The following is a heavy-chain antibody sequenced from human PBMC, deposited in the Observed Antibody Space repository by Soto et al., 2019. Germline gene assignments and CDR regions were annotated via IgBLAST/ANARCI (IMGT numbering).Heavy chain of an antibody. J-gene: IGHJ1*01. Sequence: QVQLVQSGAEVKKPGSSVKVSCKASGCTFSSYAISWVRQAPGQGLEWMGGIIPIFGTANYAQKLQGRVTISADESTSTAYMELRSLISEDTAVYYCASRRYDSSGYVRFQNWGQGTLVTVSS. V-gene: IGHV1-69*01. CDR3: ASRRYDSSGYVRFQN. D-gene: IGHD3-22*01. CDR1: GCTFSSYA. CDR2: IIPIFGTA.